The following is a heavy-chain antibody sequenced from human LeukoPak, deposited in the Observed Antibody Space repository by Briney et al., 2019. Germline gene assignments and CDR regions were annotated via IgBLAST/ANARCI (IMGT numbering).Heavy chain of an antibody. J-gene: IGHJ4*02. V-gene: IGHV3-23*01. Sequence: GGSLRLSCAASGFTFSSYAMSWVRQAPGKGLEWVSAISGSGGSTYYADSVKGRFTISRDNSKNTLYLQMNSLRAEDTAVYYCAKVNCSSTSCSVRGVIDYWGQGILVTVSS. D-gene: IGHD2-2*01. CDR2: ISGSGGST. CDR3: AKVNCSSTSCSVRGVIDY. CDR1: GFTFSSYA.